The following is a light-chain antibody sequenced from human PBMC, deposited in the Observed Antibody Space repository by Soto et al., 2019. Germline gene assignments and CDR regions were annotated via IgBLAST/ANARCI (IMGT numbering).Light chain of an antibody. J-gene: IGKJ1*01. Sequence: DIHMTHSPSTLSASVGDRLTITCRASESISIWLAWYQQKPGKAPKLPIYDASSLDSGVPSRFSGSGCGTEFSLTISSLQPDDFASYYCQQDKSYPWSIGQGTKVDIK. V-gene: IGKV1-5*01. CDR3: QQDKSYPWS. CDR1: ESISIW. CDR2: DAS.